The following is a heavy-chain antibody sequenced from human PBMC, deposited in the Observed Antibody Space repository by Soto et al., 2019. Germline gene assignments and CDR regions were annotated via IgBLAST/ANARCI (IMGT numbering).Heavy chain of an antibody. CDR1: GYIFTDYY. CDR2: TNPNSGGT. V-gene: IGHV1-2*02. J-gene: IGHJ4*02. Sequence: ASVKVSCKTSGYIFTDYYMHWVRQAPGQGLEWMGWTNPNSGGTNYAQKFQGRVTMTTDTSISIAYLDLANLTFDDTAVYYCASEKTKFDYWGQGTLVTVSS. CDR3: ASEKTKFDY.